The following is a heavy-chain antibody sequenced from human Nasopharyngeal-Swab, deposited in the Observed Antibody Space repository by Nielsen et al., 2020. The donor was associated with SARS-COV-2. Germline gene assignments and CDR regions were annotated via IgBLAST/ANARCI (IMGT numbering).Heavy chain of an antibody. D-gene: IGHD3-22*01. CDR3: ARDSPGTDSSGYDDALDI. CDR1: GFTFSSYG. V-gene: IGHV3-33*01. CDR2: IWYDGSNK. Sequence: GGSLRLSCAASGFTFSSYGMHWVRQAPGKGLEWVAVIWYDGSNKYYADSVKGRFTISRDNSKNTLYLQMNSLRAEDTAVYYCARDSPGTDSSGYDDALDIWGQGTMVTVSS. J-gene: IGHJ3*02.